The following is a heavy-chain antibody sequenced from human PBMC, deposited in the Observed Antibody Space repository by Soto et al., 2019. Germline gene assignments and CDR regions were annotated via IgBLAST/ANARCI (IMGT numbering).Heavy chain of an antibody. J-gene: IGHJ6*02. Sequence: XGSLRLSCAASGFTFSSYAMSWVRQAPGKGLDWVSGISGSGGSTYYADPVKGRFTISRDNSKNTLYLQVNSLRAEDTALYYCAKEFMVRGVPPLSFGMDVWGQGTTVTVSS. V-gene: IGHV3-23*01. CDR3: AKEFMVRGVPPLSFGMDV. D-gene: IGHD3-10*01. CDR2: ISGSGGST. CDR1: GFTFSSYA.